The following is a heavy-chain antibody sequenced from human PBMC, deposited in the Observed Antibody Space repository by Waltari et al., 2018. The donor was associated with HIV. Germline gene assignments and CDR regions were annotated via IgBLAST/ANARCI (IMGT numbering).Heavy chain of an antibody. D-gene: IGHD3-22*01. CDR2: ISTSGST. CDR3: ARGTHYYDSGGRIRGGDYYYVLDV. Sequence: QVQLQESGPGLVKPSQTLSLTCSVSGDSINSGNYYWSWIRQPAGKGLEWTGRISTSGSTPYNPSLKSRVTISVDTSKNQVSLRLTSVTAADTAVYYCARGTHYYDSGGRIRGGDYYYVLDVWGQGTTVTVSS. J-gene: IGHJ6*02. V-gene: IGHV4-61*02. CDR1: GDSINSGNYY.